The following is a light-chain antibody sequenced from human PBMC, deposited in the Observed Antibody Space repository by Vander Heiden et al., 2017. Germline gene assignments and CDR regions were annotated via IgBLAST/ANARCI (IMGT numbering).Light chain of an antibody. CDR2: DIS. J-gene: IGLJ7*01. Sequence: QSALTQPASLSGSPGQSIAVTCTGTRSDVDGYNYVSWYQQHPGTAPKLLIIDISNRPSGFSNRVSGSKSGNTASLTFSGLEAEDEAEYYYSTYTASSPFAVFGGGTQLTVL. CDR3: STYTASSPFAV. CDR1: RSDVDGYNY. V-gene: IGLV2-14*01.